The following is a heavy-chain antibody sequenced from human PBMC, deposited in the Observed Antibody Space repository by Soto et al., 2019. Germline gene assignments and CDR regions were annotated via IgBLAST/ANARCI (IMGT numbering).Heavy chain of an antibody. CDR2: IYSGGST. CDR1: GFTVSSNY. Sequence: GGSLRLSCAASGFTVSSNYMSWVRQAPGKGLEWVSVIYSGGSTYYADSVKGRFTISRDNSKNTLYLQMNSLRAEDTAVYYCARDRGHAWEALAYYFDHWGQGTPVTVSS. J-gene: IGHJ4*02. D-gene: IGHD1-26*01. CDR3: ARDRGHAWEALAYYFDH. V-gene: IGHV3-53*01.